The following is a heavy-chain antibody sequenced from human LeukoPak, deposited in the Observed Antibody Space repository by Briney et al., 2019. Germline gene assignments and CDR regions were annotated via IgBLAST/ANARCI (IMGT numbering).Heavy chain of an antibody. CDR1: GFTFWDYY. Sequence: GGSLRLSCAASGFTFWDYYMSWLRQAPGKGPEWVAYMTGSGHRIYYADSVKGRFTISRDNTQNSLYLQMNSLRAEDTAVYYCARDPGLYSNGGEYYFDSWGQGTLVTVSS. D-gene: IGHD6-19*01. J-gene: IGHJ4*02. V-gene: IGHV3-11*01. CDR2: MTGSGHRI. CDR3: ARDPGLYSNGGEYYFDS.